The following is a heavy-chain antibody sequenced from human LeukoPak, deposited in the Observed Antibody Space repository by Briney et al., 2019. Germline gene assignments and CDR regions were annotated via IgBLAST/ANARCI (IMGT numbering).Heavy chain of an antibody. CDR1: GGSISSYY. Sequence: SETLSLTCTVSGGSISSYYWNWIRQPAGKGLEWIGRIYTSGSTNYNPSLKSRVTMSVDTSKNQFSLKLSSVTAADTAVYYCARDVVGANYNWFDPWGQGTLVTVSS. V-gene: IGHV4-4*07. D-gene: IGHD1-26*01. CDR2: IYTSGST. CDR3: ARDVVGANYNWFDP. J-gene: IGHJ5*02.